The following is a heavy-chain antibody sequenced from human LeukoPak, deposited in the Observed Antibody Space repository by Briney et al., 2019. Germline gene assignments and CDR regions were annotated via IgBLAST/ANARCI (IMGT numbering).Heavy chain of an antibody. Sequence: GSLRLSCAASGFTFSDYNMRWIRQAPGKGLEWVSSISRSGSTKYYADSVKGRFTISRYNAKNSLFLQMNSLRAEDTAVYYCARVLRYCSGGNCYSGGLGYMDVWGKGTTVTISS. D-gene: IGHD2-15*01. V-gene: IGHV3-11*01. CDR3: ARVLRYCSGGNCYSGGLGYMDV. CDR1: GFTFSDYN. CDR2: ISRSGSTK. J-gene: IGHJ6*03.